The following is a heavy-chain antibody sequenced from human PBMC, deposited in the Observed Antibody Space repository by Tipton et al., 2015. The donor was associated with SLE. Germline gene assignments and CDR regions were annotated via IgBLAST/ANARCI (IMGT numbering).Heavy chain of an antibody. Sequence: TLSLTCTVSGGSISSYYWSWIRQPAGKGLEWIGRIYTSGSTNYNPSLKSRVTMSVDTSKNQFSLRLSSVTAADTAVYYCASLGASGQWLVIDYWGQGTLVTVSS. D-gene: IGHD6-19*01. CDR2: IYTSGST. CDR3: ASLGASGQWLVIDY. J-gene: IGHJ4*02. V-gene: IGHV4-4*07. CDR1: GGSISSYY.